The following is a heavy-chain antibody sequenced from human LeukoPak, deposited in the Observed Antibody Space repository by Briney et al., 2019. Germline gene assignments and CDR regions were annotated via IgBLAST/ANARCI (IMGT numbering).Heavy chain of an antibody. D-gene: IGHD3-3*01. Sequence: SETLSLTRAVYGGSFSGYYWSWIRQPPGKGLEWIGEINHSGSTNYNPSLKSRVTISVDTSKNQFSLKLSSVTAADTAVYYCARQAKNYDFWSGYYTYYYYGMDVWGQGTTVTVSS. CDR1: GGSFSGYY. CDR2: INHSGST. J-gene: IGHJ6*02. CDR3: ARQAKNYDFWSGYYTYYYYGMDV. V-gene: IGHV4-34*01.